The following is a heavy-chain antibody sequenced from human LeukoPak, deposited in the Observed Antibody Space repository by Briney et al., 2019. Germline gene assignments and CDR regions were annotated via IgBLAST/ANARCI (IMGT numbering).Heavy chain of an antibody. D-gene: IGHD6-13*01. CDR3: ARGLHSSSWPYYYYYYGMDV. J-gene: IGHJ6*02. CDR2: INHSGST. V-gene: IGHV4-34*01. Sequence: SETLSLTCAVYGGSFSGYYWSWIRQPPGKGLEWIGEINHSGSTNYNPSLKSRVTISVDTSKNQFSLKLSSVTAADTAVYYCARGLHSSSWPYYYYYYGMDVWGQGTTVTVSS. CDR1: GGSFSGYY.